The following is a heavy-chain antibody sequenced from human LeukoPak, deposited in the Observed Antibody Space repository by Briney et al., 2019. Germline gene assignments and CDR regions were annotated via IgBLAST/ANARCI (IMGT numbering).Heavy chain of an antibody. CDR2: VYYSGST. V-gene: IGHV4-59*01. J-gene: IGHJ4*02. CDR1: GGSISSYY. Sequence: SETLSLTCTVSGGSISSYYWSWIRQPPGKGLEWIGYVYYSGSTNYNPSLKSRVTISVDTSKNQFSLKLSSVTAADTAVYYCAGGHSYGSLPRDWGQGTLVTVSS. D-gene: IGHD5-18*01. CDR3: AGGHSYGSLPRD.